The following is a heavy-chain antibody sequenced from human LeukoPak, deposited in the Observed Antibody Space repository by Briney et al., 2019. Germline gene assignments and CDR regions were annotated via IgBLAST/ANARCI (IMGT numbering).Heavy chain of an antibody. V-gene: IGHV1-58*01. CDR3: AADSAIPRTYYFDY. CDR2: IVVGSGNT. CDR1: GFTFTSSA. J-gene: IGHJ4*02. Sequence: ASVKVSCKASGFTFTSSAVQWVRQARGQRLEWIGWIVVGSGNTNYAQKFQERVTISRDMSTSTAYMELSSLRSEDTAVYYCAADSAIPRTYYFDYWGRGTLVTVSS. D-gene: IGHD1-14*01.